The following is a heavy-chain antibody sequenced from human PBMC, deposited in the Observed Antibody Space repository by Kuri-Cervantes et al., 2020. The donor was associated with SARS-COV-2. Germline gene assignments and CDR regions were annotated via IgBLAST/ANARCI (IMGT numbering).Heavy chain of an antibody. V-gene: IGHV4-34*01. CDR3: ARRGSSSWTHYYYYGMDV. CDR1: GGAFSGYN. D-gene: IGHD2-2*01. J-gene: IGHJ6*02. Sequence: LRLSCAVYGGAFSGYNWSWIRQPPGKGLEWIGEINHSGSTNYNPSLKSRVTISVDTSKNQFSLKLSSVTAADTAVYYCARRGSSSWTHYYYYGMDVWGQGTTVTVSS. CDR2: INHSGST.